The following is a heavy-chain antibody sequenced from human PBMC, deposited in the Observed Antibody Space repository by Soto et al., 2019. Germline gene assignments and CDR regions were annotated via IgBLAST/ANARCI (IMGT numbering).Heavy chain of an antibody. J-gene: IGHJ4*02. Sequence: EVQLVESGGGLVQPGGSLRLSCAASGFTFSSYSMNWVRQAPGKGLEWVSYISSSSSTIYYADSVKGRFTISRDNAKNSLYLQMNSRRAEDTAVYYCARDLPHRNCSRTSCRPGYWGQGTLVTVSS. CDR3: ARDLPHRNCSRTSCRPGY. CDR2: ISSSSSTI. V-gene: IGHV3-48*01. CDR1: GFTFSSYS. D-gene: IGHD2-2*01.